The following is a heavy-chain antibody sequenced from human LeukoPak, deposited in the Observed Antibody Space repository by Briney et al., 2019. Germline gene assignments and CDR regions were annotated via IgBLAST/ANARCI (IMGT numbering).Heavy chain of an antibody. CDR2: IDYSGNT. J-gene: IGHJ4*02. V-gene: IGHV4-34*01. D-gene: IGHD1-26*01. Sequence: SSETLSLTCAVYGGSFSGYYWGWIRQPPGKGLEWIGNIDYSGNTYYNSSLKSRVTISVDTSKNQFSLKLSSVTAADTAVYYCARGGSDWGNDYWGQGTLVTVSS. CDR3: ARGGSDWGNDY. CDR1: GGSFSGYY.